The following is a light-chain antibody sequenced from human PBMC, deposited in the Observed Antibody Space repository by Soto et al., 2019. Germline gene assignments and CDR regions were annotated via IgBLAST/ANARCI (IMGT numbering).Light chain of an antibody. CDR1: QSVTSSY. CDR2: DAS. V-gene: IGKV3D-20*01. Sequence: EIVLTQSPATLSLSPGERATLSCEASQSVTSSYLAWYQQKPGLAPRLLIYDASSRATGIPDRFSGSGSGTDFTLTNSRLEPEDFAVYYCQQYGSSPPGTFGQGTRLEIK. J-gene: IGKJ5*01. CDR3: QQYGSSPPGT.